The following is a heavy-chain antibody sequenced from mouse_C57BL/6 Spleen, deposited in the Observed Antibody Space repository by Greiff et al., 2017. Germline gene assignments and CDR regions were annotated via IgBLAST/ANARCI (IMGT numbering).Heavy chain of an antibody. J-gene: IGHJ2*01. D-gene: IGHD4-1*01. CDR1: GFTFSSYA. CDR2: ISSGGDYI. Sequence: EVQGVESGEGLVKPGGSLKLSCAASGFTFSSYAMSWVRQTPEKRLEWVAYISSGGDYIYYADTVKGRFTISRDNARNTLYLQMSSLKSENTAMNYCTREDWDEVYYDYWGQGTTLTVSS. CDR3: TREDWDEVYYDY. V-gene: IGHV5-9-1*02.